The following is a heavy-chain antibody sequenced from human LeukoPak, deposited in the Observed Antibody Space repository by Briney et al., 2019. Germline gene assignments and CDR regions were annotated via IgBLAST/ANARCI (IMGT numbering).Heavy chain of an antibody. Sequence: ASVKVSCKASGGTFSSYAISWVRQAPGQGLEWMGWISAYNGNTNYAQKLQGRVTMTTDTSTSTAYMELRSLRSVDTAVYYCARDLYSSGSHAFDIWGQGTMVTVSS. V-gene: IGHV1-18*01. CDR1: GGTFSSYA. CDR2: ISAYNGNT. J-gene: IGHJ3*02. CDR3: ARDLYSSGSHAFDI. D-gene: IGHD6-19*01.